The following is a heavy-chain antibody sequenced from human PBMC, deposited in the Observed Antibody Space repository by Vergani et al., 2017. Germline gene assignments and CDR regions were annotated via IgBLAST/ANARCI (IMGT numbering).Heavy chain of an antibody. CDR2: ISAYNGNT. CDR3: ARPLYDSGFTYYYYYGMDV. V-gene: IGHV1-18*01. J-gene: IGHJ6*02. D-gene: IGHD3-22*01. Sequence: QVHLVQSGSEVKKPGASVKVSCKAPGYTSTSYGISWVRQAPGQGLEWMGWISAYNGNTNYAQKLQGRVTMTTDTSTSTAYMELRSLRSDDTAVYYCARPLYDSGFTYYYYYGMDVWGQGTTVTVSS. CDR1: GYTSTSYG.